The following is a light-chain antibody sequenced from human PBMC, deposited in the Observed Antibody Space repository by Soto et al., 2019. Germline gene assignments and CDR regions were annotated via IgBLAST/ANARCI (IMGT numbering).Light chain of an antibody. Sequence: QLVLTQPPSVSGAPGQRVTISCTGSSSNIGAGYDVHWYHQLPGTAPKLLIYGNSNRPSGVPDRFSGSKSGTSASLAITGLRAEDEADYYCQSYDISLSVVFGGGTKLTVL. CDR2: GNS. CDR1: SSNIGAGYD. J-gene: IGLJ2*01. V-gene: IGLV1-40*01. CDR3: QSYDISLSVV.